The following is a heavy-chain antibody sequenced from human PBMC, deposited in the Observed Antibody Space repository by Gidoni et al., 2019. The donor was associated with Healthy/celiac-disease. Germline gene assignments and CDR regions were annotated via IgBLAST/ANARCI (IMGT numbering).Heavy chain of an antibody. CDR1: GFTFAEYA. CDR3: AKDRWGRYSVLMVYALDV. Sequence: EVQLVESGGGLVQPGRSLRLSCAASGFTFAEYAVHWVRQGPGQGLGWVSGISWNSGSIGYADSVNGRFTISRDNAKNSLYLQMNSLRAEDTALYYCAKDRWGRYSVLMVYALDVWGQGTTVTVSS. CDR2: ISWNSGSI. J-gene: IGHJ6*02. V-gene: IGHV3-9*01. D-gene: IGHD2-8*01.